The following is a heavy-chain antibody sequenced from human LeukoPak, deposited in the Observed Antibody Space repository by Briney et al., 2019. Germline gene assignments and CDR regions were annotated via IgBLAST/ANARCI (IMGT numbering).Heavy chain of an antibody. CDR2: INAGNGNT. J-gene: IGHJ3*02. Sequence: ASVKVSCKASGYTFTSYAMHWVRQAPGQRLEWMGWINAGNGNTKYSQKFQGRVTITRDTSASTAYMELSSLRSEDTAVYYCAATPPTYDILTGGYRSHAFDIWGQGTMVTVSS. CDR1: GYTFTSYA. V-gene: IGHV1-3*01. D-gene: IGHD3-9*01. CDR3: AATPPTYDILTGGYRSHAFDI.